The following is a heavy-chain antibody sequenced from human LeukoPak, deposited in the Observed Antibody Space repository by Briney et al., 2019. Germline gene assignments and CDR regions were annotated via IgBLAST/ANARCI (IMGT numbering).Heavy chain of an antibody. J-gene: IGHJ4*01. CDR3: ARSFGSGFEWLKWPDY. Sequence: SVRVSCKASGGTFSSYAISWVRQAPGQGLEWMGGIIPIFGTANYAQKFQGRVTITADKSTSTAYMELSSLRSDDTAVYYCARSFGSGFEWLKWPDYWGHGTLVTVSP. D-gene: IGHD3-10*01. CDR1: GGTFSSYA. V-gene: IGHV1-69*06. CDR2: IIPIFGTA.